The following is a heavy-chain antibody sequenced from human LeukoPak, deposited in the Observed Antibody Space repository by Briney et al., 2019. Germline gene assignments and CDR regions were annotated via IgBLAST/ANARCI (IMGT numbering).Heavy chain of an antibody. Sequence: WGALRLSCAASGFTFSSYAMHWVRQAPGKGLEWVAVISYDGSNKYYADSVKGRFTISRDNSKNTLYLQMNSLRAEDTAVYYCASAPVYCSSTSCPGRYWGQGTLVTVS. V-gene: IGHV3-30-3*01. CDR3: ASAPVYCSSTSCPGRY. D-gene: IGHD2-2*01. CDR1: GFTFSSYA. J-gene: IGHJ4*02. CDR2: ISYDGSNK.